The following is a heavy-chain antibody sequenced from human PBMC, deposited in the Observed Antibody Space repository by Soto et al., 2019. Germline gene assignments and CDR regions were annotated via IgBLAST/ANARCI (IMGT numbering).Heavy chain of an antibody. J-gene: IGHJ4*02. CDR1: GFTFSSYA. Sequence: GGSLRLSCAASGFTFSSYAMSWVRQAPGKGLEWVSAISGSGGSTYYAESVKGRFTISRDNSKNKLYLKMNSLRAEDTAVYYCAKFVAHLDYWGQGTLVTVSS. CDR3: AKFVAHLDY. V-gene: IGHV3-23*01. D-gene: IGHD2-21*01. CDR2: ISGSGGST.